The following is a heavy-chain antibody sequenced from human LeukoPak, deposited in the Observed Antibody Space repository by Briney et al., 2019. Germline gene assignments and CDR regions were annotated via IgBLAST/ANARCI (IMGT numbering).Heavy chain of an antibody. CDR1: GGSFSGYY. CDR3: AGLLAAAGQGGIDY. CDR2: INHSGST. J-gene: IGHJ4*02. D-gene: IGHD6-13*01. Sequence: KPSETLSLTCAVYGGSFSGYYWSWIRQPPGKGLGWIGEINHSGSTNYNPSLKSRVTISVDTSKNQFSLKLSSVTAADTAVYYCAGLLAAAGQGGIDYWGQGTLVTVSS. V-gene: IGHV4-34*01.